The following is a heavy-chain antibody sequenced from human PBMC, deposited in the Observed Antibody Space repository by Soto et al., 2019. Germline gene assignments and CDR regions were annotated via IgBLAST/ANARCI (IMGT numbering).Heavy chain of an antibody. CDR3: ARDRYNWNY. CDR1: GGSFSGYY. D-gene: IGHD1-20*01. J-gene: IGHJ4*02. CDR2: INHSGST. V-gene: IGHV4-34*01. Sequence: PSETLSLTCAVYGGSFSGYYWSWIRQPPGKGLEWIGEINHSGSTNYNPSLKSRVTISVDTSKNQFSLKLSSVTAADTAVYYCARDRYNWNYWGQGTLVTVSS.